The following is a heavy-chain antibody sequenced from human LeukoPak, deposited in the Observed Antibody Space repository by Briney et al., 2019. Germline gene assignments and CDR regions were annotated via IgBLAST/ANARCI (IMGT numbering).Heavy chain of an antibody. CDR1: GGTFSSYA. Sequence: GASVNVSCKASGGTFSSYAISWVRQAPGQGLEWMGRIIPIFGTANYAQKFQGRVTITTDESTSTAYMELSSLRSEDTAVYYCARWAVVGGYYFDYWGQGTLVTVSS. D-gene: IGHD1-26*01. J-gene: IGHJ4*02. V-gene: IGHV1-69*05. CDR3: ARWAVVGGYYFDY. CDR2: IIPIFGTA.